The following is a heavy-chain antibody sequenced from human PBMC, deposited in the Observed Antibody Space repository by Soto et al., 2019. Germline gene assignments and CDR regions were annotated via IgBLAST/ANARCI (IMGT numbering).Heavy chain of an antibody. CDR1: GGSISSYY. D-gene: IGHD3-10*01. V-gene: IGHV4-59*01. CDR2: IYYSGST. Sequence: SETLSLTCTVSGGSISSYYWSWIRQPPGKGLEWIGYIYYSGSTNYNPSLKSRVTISVDTSKNQFSLKLSSVTAADTAVYYCARGYREGHNYKRNDSVFGFDPWGQGTLVTVSS. J-gene: IGHJ5*02. CDR3: ARGYREGHNYKRNDSVFGFDP.